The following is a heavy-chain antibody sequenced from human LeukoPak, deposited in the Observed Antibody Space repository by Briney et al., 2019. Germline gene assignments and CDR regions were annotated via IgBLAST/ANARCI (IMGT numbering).Heavy chain of an antibody. CDR3: ARGKVRTYYDILTGPKHFDY. J-gene: IGHJ4*02. Sequence: GGSLRLSCAASGFTFSSYAMSWVRQAPGKGLEWISSISGSGGRTYYADSVKGRFTISRDNAKNSLYLQMNSLRAEDTAVYYCARGKVRTYYDILTGPKHFDYWGQGTLVTVSS. CDR2: ISGSGGRT. D-gene: IGHD3-9*01. V-gene: IGHV3-23*01. CDR1: GFTFSSYA.